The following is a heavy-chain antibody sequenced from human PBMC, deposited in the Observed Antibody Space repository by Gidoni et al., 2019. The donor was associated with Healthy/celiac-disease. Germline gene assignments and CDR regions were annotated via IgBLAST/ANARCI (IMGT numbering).Heavy chain of an antibody. V-gene: IGHV3-73*01. CDR1: GFPFSGSA. CDR2: IRSKANSYAT. D-gene: IGHD3-9*01. CDR3: TRQGQSITIN. J-gene: IGHJ4*02. Sequence: EVQLVESGGGLVQPGGSLKLSCAASGFPFSGSAMHWVRQASGKGLEWVGRIRSKANSYATAYAASVKGRFTISRDDSKNTAYLQMNSLKTEDTAVYYCTRQGQSITINWGQGTLVTVSS.